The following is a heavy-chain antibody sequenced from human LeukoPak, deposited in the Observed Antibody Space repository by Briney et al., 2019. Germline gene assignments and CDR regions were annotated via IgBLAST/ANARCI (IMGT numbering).Heavy chain of an antibody. V-gene: IGHV4-30-2*01. J-gene: IGHJ4*02. D-gene: IGHD4-17*01. Sequence: SETLSLICAVSGGPISSGGYSWSWIRQPPGKGLEWIRYYYHNGSIYYNPSLKSRVTISEDRSKNQLSLKLSSVTAADTAVYYCARNYYGDFDYWGQGTLVTVSS. CDR3: ARNYYGDFDY. CDR2: YYHNGSI. CDR1: GGPISSGGYS.